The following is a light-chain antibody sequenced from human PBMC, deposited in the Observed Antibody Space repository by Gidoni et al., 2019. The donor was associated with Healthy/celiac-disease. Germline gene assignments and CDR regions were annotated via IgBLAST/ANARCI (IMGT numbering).Light chain of an antibody. Sequence: NFMLTQPHSVSDSPGQTVTISCTRSSGSIASNYVQWSQQRPGSSPTTVIYEDNQRPSGVPDRFSGSIDSSSNSASLTISGLKTEDEADYYCQSYDSSNHAVFGGGTQLTVL. CDR1: SGSIASNY. V-gene: IGLV6-57*01. CDR2: EDN. J-gene: IGLJ7*01. CDR3: QSYDSSNHAV.